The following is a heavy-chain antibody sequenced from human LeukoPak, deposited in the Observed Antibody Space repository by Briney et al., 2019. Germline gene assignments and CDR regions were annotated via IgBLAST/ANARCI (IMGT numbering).Heavy chain of an antibody. CDR3: ASRYYGSGSYSDY. D-gene: IGHD3-10*01. CDR2: INHSGST. Sequence: PSETLSLTCAVYGGSFSGYYWTWIRQAPGKGLEWIGEINHSGSTNYNPSLKSRVTISVDTSKNQFSLKLSSVTAADTAVYYCASRYYGSGSYSDYWGQGTLATVSS. J-gene: IGHJ4*02. CDR1: GGSFSGYY. V-gene: IGHV4-34*01.